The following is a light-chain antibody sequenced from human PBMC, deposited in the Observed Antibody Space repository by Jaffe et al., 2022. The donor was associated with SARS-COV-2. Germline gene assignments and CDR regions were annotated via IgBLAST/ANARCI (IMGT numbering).Light chain of an antibody. V-gene: IGLV2-11*01. J-gene: IGLJ2*01. Sequence: QSALTQPRSVSGSPGQSVTISCTGTSSDIGAYDSISWYQQYPGKAPKVMIYDVDKRPSGVPDRFSASKSAYTASLTISGLQAEDEADYYCCAYAGSWTLVFGGGTKVTVL. CDR2: DVD. CDR3: CAYAGSWTLV. CDR1: SSDIGAYDS.